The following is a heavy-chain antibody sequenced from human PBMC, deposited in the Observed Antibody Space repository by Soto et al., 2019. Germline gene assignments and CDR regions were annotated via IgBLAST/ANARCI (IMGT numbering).Heavy chain of an antibody. V-gene: IGHV1-69*11. CDR1: GGTFSSYA. D-gene: IGHD4-4*01. CDR3: ARVVVTTVPASYYYGMDV. CDR2: IIPFIGTA. Sequence: SVKVSCKASGGTFSSYAISWVRQAPGQGLEWMGRIIPFIGTANYAQKFQGRVTITADESTSTAYMELTSLRSEDTAVYYCARVVVTTVPASYYYGMDVWGQGTTVTVSS. J-gene: IGHJ6*02.